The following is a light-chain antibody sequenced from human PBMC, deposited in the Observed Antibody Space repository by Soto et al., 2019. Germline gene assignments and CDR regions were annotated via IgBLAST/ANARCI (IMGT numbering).Light chain of an antibody. CDR1: QDISNY. CDR3: QKYDIAPRT. CDR2: AAS. V-gene: IGKV1-27*01. J-gene: IGKJ4*01. Sequence: DIQMTQSPSSLSASVGDRVTITCRASQDISNYLAWYQQRPGKVPKLLIYAASTLQSGVPSRFSGSGSGTDFTLTISSLQPEDVATYYCQKYDIAPRTFGGGTKVVIK.